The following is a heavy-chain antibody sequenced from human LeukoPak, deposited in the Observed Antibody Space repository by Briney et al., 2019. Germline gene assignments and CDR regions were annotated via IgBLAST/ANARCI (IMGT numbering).Heavy chain of an antibody. D-gene: IGHD1-26*01. CDR3: ARGPLPTYYYYMDV. J-gene: IGHJ6*03. Sequence: PSETLSLTCTVSGGSISSYYWSWIRQPPGKGLEWIGYIYYSGSTNYNPSLKSRVTISVDTSKNQFSPKLSSVTAADTAVYSCARGPLPTYYYYMDVWGKGTTVTVSS. CDR2: IYYSGST. V-gene: IGHV4-59*01. CDR1: GGSISSYY.